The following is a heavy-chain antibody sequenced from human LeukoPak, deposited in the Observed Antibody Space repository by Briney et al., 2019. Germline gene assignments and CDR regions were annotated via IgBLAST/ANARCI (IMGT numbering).Heavy chain of an antibody. V-gene: IGHV4-4*02. CDR3: ARNGGNSDFDY. Sequence: KPSETLSLTCAGSGASISSNNCWTWVRQPPGKGLEWIGEIYDSGSTNYNPSLKSRVTISIDKSKKQFSLTLSSMTAADTAVYYCARNGGNSDFDYWGQGTLVTVSS. J-gene: IGHJ4*02. D-gene: IGHD4-23*01. CDR2: IYDSGST. CDR1: GASISSNNC.